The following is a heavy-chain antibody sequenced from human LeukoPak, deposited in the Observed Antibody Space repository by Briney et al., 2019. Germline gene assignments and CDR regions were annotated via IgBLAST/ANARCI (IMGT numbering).Heavy chain of an antibody. CDR1: GFTFSSYS. CDR2: ISSSSSYI. V-gene: IGHV3-21*01. Sequence: GGSLRLSCAASGFTFSSYSMNGVRQAPGKGLEWVSSISSSSSYIYYADSVKGRFTISRDNSKNTLYLQMNSLRPEDAAVYYCARAPCSGASCYTRGAFDVWGQGTMVTVSS. CDR3: ARAPCSGASCYTRGAFDV. D-gene: IGHD2-2*02. J-gene: IGHJ3*01.